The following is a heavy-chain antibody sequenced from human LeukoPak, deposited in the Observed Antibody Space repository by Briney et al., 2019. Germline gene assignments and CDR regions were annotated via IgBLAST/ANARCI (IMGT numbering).Heavy chain of an antibody. CDR1: GFTVSSNY. V-gene: IGHV3-66*02. CDR3: AREGGSIAARGGEYYYMDV. Sequence: GGSLRLSCAASGFTVSSNYMSWARQAPGKGLEWVSVIYSGGSTYYADSVKGRFTISRDNSKNTLYLQMNSLRAEDTAVYYCAREGGSIAARGGEYYYMDVWGKGTTVTVSS. D-gene: IGHD6-6*01. CDR2: IYSGGST. J-gene: IGHJ6*03.